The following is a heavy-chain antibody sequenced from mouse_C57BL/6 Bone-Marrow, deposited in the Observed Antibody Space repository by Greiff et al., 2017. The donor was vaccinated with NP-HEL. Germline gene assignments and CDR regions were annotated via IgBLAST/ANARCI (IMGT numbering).Heavy chain of an antibody. V-gene: IGHV1-26*01. CDR3: ARAPYYDYDGAMDY. D-gene: IGHD2-4*01. Sequence: VQLQQPGPELVKPGASVKISCKASGYTFTDYYMNWVKLSHGPSLAWIGDIIPNNGGTSYNQKLKGKATLTVAKSSGPAYMELRILTSEDSAVYYCARAPYYDYDGAMDYWSQGTSVTVSS. J-gene: IGHJ4*01. CDR1: GYTFTDYY. CDR2: IIPNNGGT.